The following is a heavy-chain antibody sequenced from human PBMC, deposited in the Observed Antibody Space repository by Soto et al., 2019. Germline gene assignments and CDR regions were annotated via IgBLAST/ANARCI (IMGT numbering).Heavy chain of an antibody. V-gene: IGHV3-48*02. CDR1: GFTFSSYS. Sequence: GGSLRLSCAASGFTFSSYSMNWVRQAPGKGLEWVSYISSSSSTIYYADSVKGRFTISRDNAKNSLYLQMNSLRDEDTAVYYCARAGYYDSSGLDAFDIWGQGTMVT. D-gene: IGHD3-22*01. J-gene: IGHJ3*02. CDR2: ISSSSSTI. CDR3: ARAGYYDSSGLDAFDI.